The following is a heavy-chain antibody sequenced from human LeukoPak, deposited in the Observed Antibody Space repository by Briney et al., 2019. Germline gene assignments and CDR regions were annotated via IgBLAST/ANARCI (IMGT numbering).Heavy chain of an antibody. D-gene: IGHD6-13*01. CDR1: GYTFTSYG. Sequence: GASVKVSCKASGYTFTSYGISWVRQAPGQGLEWMGWISAYNGNTNYAQKLQGRVTMTTDTSTSTAYMELRSLRSDDTAVYYCATTSGRGSSWEEEDYYYYGMDVWGQGTTVTVSS. CDR2: ISAYNGNT. J-gene: IGHJ6*02. V-gene: IGHV1-18*01. CDR3: ATTSGRGSSWEEEDYYYYGMDV.